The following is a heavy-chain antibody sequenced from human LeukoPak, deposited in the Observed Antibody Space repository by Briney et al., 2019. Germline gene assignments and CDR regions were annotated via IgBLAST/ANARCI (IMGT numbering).Heavy chain of an antibody. J-gene: IGHJ4*02. CDR2: ISKDGNTR. Sequence: GGSLRLSCAASGFTFSDYYMSWIRQAPGKGLEWVSYISKDGNTRNYADSVKGRFTISRDNSKNTLYLQMYSLRAEDTAVYYCAKEYSSSYTVPFDYWGQGTLVTVSS. CDR3: AKEYSSSYTVPFDY. V-gene: IGHV3-11*04. D-gene: IGHD6-6*01. CDR1: GFTFSDYY.